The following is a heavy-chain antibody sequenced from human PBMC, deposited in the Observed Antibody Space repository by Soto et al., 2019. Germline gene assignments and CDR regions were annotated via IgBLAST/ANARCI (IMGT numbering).Heavy chain of an antibody. CDR2: INPNSGGT. Sequence: QVQLVQSGAEVKKPGASVKVSCKASGYTFTGYYMHWVRQAPGQGLEWMGWINPNSGGTNYAQKFQGWVTMTRDTSISTAYMELSRLRSDDTAVYYCARDLLVGATTYYDYYGMDVWGQGTTVTVSS. CDR3: ARDLLVGATTYYDYYGMDV. J-gene: IGHJ6*02. CDR1: GYTFTGYY. D-gene: IGHD1-26*01. V-gene: IGHV1-2*04.